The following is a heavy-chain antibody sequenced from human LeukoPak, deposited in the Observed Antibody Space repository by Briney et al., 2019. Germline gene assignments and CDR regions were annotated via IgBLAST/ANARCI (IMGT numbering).Heavy chain of an antibody. D-gene: IGHD5-24*01. CDR2: IYYSGST. Sequence: PSETLSLTCTVSGGSISSYYWSWIRQPPGKGLEWIGYIYYSGSTNYNPSPKSRVTISVDTSKNQFSLKLSSVTAADTAVYYCARGGDGYMDYWGQGTLVTVSS. CDR1: GGSISSYY. J-gene: IGHJ4*02. CDR3: ARGGDGYMDY. V-gene: IGHV4-59*01.